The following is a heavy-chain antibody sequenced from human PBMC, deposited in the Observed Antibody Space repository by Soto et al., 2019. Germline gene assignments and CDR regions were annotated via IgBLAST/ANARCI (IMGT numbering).Heavy chain of an antibody. CDR1: GYSFTNYW. V-gene: IGHV5-51*01. CDR3: ARHSGSYYDY. CDR2: IYPGDSDT. J-gene: IGHJ4*02. D-gene: IGHD1-26*01. Sequence: GGSLKTPFQGSGYSFTNYWIACVRQMPGKGLEWMGVIYPGDSDTRYSPSFQGQVTVSADKSISTAYLQWSRLKASDTAMYYCARHSGSYYDYWGQGTLVTVSS.